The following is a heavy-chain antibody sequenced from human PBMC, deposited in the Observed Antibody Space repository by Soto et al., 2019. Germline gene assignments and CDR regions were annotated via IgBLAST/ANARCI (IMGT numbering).Heavy chain of an antibody. V-gene: IGHV1-18*01. J-gene: IGHJ1*01. CDR2: ISADNGNT. CDR1: GYSFNNYL. CDR3: AKFYYDTSGFYHEDH. Sequence: QVKLVQSGAEVKKPGASVMVSCQASGYSFNNYLISWVRQAPGQGPEWVGWISADNGNTNYGQKFLGRVTMTTDTSTSTAYMDLRSLRSDDTAVDYCAKFYYDTSGFYHEDHWGQGTLVTVSS. D-gene: IGHD3-22*01.